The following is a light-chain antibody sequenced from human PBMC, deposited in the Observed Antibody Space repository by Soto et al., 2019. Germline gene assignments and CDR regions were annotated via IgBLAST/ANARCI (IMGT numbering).Light chain of an antibody. CDR1: SSHVGTYNY. CDR3: SSYTTSNTQV. J-gene: IGLJ3*02. Sequence: QSALTQPASVSGSPGQSITISCNGTSSHVGTYNYVSWYQHRPGKAPKLMIYDVSYRPSGVSNRFSGSKSANTASLNISGLQAEDEADYYCSSYTTSNTQVFGGGTKLTVL. CDR2: DVS. V-gene: IGLV2-14*01.